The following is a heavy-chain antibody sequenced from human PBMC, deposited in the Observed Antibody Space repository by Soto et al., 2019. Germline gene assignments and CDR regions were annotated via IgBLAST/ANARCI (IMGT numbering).Heavy chain of an antibody. CDR3: ARDKPHVDPVYYFDY. CDR2: ISYDGSNK. D-gene: IGHD6-19*01. J-gene: IGHJ4*02. CDR1: GFTFSSYA. Sequence: QVQLVESGGGVVQPGRSLRLSCAASGFTFSSYAMHWVRQAPGKGLEWVAVISYDGSNKYYADSVKGRFTISRDNSKNTLYLQMNSLRAEDTAVYYCARDKPHVDPVYYFDYWGQGTLVTVSS. V-gene: IGHV3-30-3*01.